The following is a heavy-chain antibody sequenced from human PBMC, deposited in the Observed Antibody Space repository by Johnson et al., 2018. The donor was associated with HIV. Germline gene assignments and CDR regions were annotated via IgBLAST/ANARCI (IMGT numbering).Heavy chain of an antibody. V-gene: IGHV3-9*01. J-gene: IGHJ3*02. D-gene: IGHD6-6*01. CDR3: AKSIAARIVGYSFDI. CDR2: ISWNSGSI. Sequence: VQLVESGGGVVQPGRSLRLSCAASGFTFDDYAMHWVRQAPGKGLEWVSGISWNSGSIGYADSVKGRFTISRDNSKNTLYLQMNSLRAEDTAVYYCAKSIAARIVGYSFDIWGQGTMVTVSS. CDR1: GFTFDDYA.